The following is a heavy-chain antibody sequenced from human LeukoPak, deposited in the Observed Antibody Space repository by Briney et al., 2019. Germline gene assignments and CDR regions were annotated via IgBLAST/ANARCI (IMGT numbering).Heavy chain of an antibody. J-gene: IGHJ3*02. Sequence: SETLSLTRTVSGGSISSYYWSWIRQTPGKGLEWIGYIYYSGSTNYNPSLKSRVTISVDTSKNQFSLKLNSVTAADTAVYYCARDHSCGWYRGAFDIWGQGTMVTVSS. D-gene: IGHD6-19*01. CDR3: ARDHSCGWYRGAFDI. V-gene: IGHV4-59*01. CDR2: IYYSGST. CDR1: GGSISSYY.